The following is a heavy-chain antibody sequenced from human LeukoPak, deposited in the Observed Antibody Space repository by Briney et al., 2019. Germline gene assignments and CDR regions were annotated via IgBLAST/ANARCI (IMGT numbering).Heavy chain of an antibody. CDR2: IYTSGST. Sequence: SQTLSLTCTASGGSISSGSYYWSWIRQPAGKGLEWIGRIYTSGSTNYHPSLKGRITISVDTSNNQFSLKLSSVTAADTAVYYCARDRGLGYWGQGTLVTVSS. CDR1: GGSISSGSYY. V-gene: IGHV4-61*02. J-gene: IGHJ4*02. D-gene: IGHD3-10*01. CDR3: ARDRGLGY.